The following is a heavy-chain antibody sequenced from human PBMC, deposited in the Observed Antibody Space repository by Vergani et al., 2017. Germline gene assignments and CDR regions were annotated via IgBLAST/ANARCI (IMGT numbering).Heavy chain of an antibody. Sequence: QVQLQESGPGLVKPSQTLSLTCTVSGGSISSGSYYWSWIRQPAGKGLEWIGRIYTSGSTNYNPSLKSRVTISVDTSKNQFSLKRSSVTAADTAVYYCARDCSHLSSVHPDPWGQGTLVTVSS. J-gene: IGHJ5*02. D-gene: IGHD1-1*01. CDR2: IYTSGST. CDR1: GGSISSGSYY. CDR3: ARDCSHLSSVHPDP. V-gene: IGHV4-61*02.